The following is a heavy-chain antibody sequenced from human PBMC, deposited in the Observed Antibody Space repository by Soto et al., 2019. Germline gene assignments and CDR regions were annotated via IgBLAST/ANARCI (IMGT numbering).Heavy chain of an antibody. CDR2: IYYRGTT. D-gene: IGHD1-1*01. V-gene: IGHV4-59*08. CDR3: ARHPTIARFENGLDV. CDR1: GGSVSGYY. Sequence: SETLSLTCTVSGGSVSGYYWSWIRQPPGKGLEWIGYIYYRGTTIYSPSLDRRVTLSVDTAKDQVSLKLTSVTPADTAVYYCARHPTIARFENGLDVWGHGTMVTSP. J-gene: IGHJ6*02.